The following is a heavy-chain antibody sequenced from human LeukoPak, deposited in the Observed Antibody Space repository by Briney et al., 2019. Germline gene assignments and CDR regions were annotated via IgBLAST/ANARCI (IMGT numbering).Heavy chain of an antibody. CDR1: LGCINNYY. Sequence: SETLPLTCTVSLGCINNYYWSWLRPPAAKGREGIGRIYPSGSTHHKPPLHRQVTMSVDTSKYQLSLYLSSVAAADKAGYYCAREGGSSWYPIAFDIWGQGTMVTVSS. CDR3: AREGGSSWYPIAFDI. V-gene: IGHV4-4*07. D-gene: IGHD6-13*01. J-gene: IGHJ3*02. CDR2: IYPSGST.